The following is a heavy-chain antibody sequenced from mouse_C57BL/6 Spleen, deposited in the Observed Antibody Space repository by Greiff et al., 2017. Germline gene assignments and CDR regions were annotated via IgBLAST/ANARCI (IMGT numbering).Heavy chain of an antibody. J-gene: IGHJ4*01. V-gene: IGHV1-26*01. D-gene: IGHD2-4*01. CDR1: GYTFTDYY. Sequence: EVQLQQSGPELVKPGASVKISCKASGYTFTDYYMNWVKQSHGKSLEWIGDINPNNGGTSYNQKFKGKATLTVDKSSSTAYMELRSLTSEDSAVYYCARFYYDYDGYYAMDYWGQGTSVTVSS. CDR3: ARFYYDYDGYYAMDY. CDR2: INPNNGGT.